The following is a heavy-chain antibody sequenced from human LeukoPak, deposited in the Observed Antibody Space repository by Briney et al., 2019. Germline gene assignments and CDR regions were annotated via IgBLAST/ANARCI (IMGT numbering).Heavy chain of an antibody. CDR1: GGSFSGYY. D-gene: IGHD3-10*01. CDR2: INHSGRT. Sequence: SETLSLTCVVYGGSFSGYYWTWIRQPPGKGLEWIGEINHSGRTNYNPSLKSRVTISVDTSKNQFSLKLSSVTAADTAVYYCARDSVTNYYGSGSYSFDYWGQGTLVTVSS. J-gene: IGHJ4*02. V-gene: IGHV4-34*01. CDR3: ARDSVTNYYGSGSYSFDY.